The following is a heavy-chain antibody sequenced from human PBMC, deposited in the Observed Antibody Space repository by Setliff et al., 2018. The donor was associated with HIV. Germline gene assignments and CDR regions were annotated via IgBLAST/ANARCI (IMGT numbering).Heavy chain of an antibody. CDR3: ARHDTEYSSYPIDY. Sequence: PSETLSLTCTVSGDSINSGTYYWSWIRQPAGKGLEWIGCLHLSGDTNYNPSLKSRVTMPIDTSKNHFSLKLRSVTAADTAVYYCARHDTEYSSYPIDYWGQGNLVTVSS. V-gene: IGHV4-61*02. J-gene: IGHJ4*02. CDR1: GDSINSGTYY. D-gene: IGHD6-6*01. CDR2: LHLSGDT.